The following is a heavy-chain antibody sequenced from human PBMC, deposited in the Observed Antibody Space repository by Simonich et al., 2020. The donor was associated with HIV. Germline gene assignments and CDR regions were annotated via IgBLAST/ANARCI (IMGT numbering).Heavy chain of an antibody. CDR3: ARGGYCSGGSCYPLFSRYGMDV. Sequence: QVQLQQWGAGLLKPSETLSLTCAVYGGSFSGYYWSWIRPPTGKGLGWIGETNHSVTTNYNPPLKSRATISVDTSKNQFSLKLSSVTAADTAVYYCARGGYCSGGSCYPLFSRYGMDVWGQGTTVTVSS. CDR2: TNHSVTT. V-gene: IGHV4-34*01. J-gene: IGHJ6*02. CDR1: GGSFSGYY. D-gene: IGHD2-15*01.